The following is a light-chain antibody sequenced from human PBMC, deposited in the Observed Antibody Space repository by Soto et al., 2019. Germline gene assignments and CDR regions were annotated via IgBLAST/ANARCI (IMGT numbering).Light chain of an antibody. CDR2: GAS. J-gene: IGKJ3*01. Sequence: VLRQSTAALSVSNGERFPLPCRASQSVDVSVAWYQQKPGQAPRLLIYGASTRATEMPGTFSGRGSGTEFTLTISSLRPEDFAVYYCQQYRSWPRTFGQGTNVDNK. V-gene: IGKV3-15*01. CDR1: QSVDVS. CDR3: QQYRSWPRT.